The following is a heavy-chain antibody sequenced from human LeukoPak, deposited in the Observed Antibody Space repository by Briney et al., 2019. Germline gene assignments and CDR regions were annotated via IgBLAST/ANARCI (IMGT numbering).Heavy chain of an antibody. CDR1: GFTFSNTW. Sequence: GGSLRLSCAASGFTFSNTWMSWVRQAPGKGLEGVGRIKSKTDGGTTDYAAPGKGRFTISRDDSKNTLYLQMNSLKTEDTAVYYCTTAYYDFWSGYYYYYMDVWGKGTTVTVSS. V-gene: IGHV3-15*01. D-gene: IGHD3-3*01. CDR3: TTAYYDFWSGYYYYYMDV. CDR2: IKSKTDGGTT. J-gene: IGHJ6*03.